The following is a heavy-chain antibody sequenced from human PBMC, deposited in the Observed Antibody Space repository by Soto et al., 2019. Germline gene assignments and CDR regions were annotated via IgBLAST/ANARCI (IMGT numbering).Heavy chain of an antibody. CDR3: VRDGSKSLRDWFDP. J-gene: IGHJ5*02. CDR1: GGSISKFY. Sequence: SETLSLTCNVSGGSISKFYWAWIRKTAGNGLEWMGRVYATGTTDYNPSLRSRVAMPVDISKKTFSLRLRSVTGADSGVYYCVRDGSKSLRDWFDPWGQGTLVTAPQ. V-gene: IGHV4-4*07. CDR2: VYATGTT.